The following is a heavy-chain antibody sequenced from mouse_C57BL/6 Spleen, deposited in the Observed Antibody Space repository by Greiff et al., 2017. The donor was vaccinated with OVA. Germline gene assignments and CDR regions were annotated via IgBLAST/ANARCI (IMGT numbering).Heavy chain of an antibody. Sequence: EVMLVESGGGLVKPGGSLKLSCAASGFTFSDYGMHGVRQAPEKGLEWVAYISSGSSTIYYADTVKGRFTISRDNAKNTLFLQMTSLRSEDTAMYYCARRYYGSSDWYFDVWGTGTTVTVSS. CDR3: ARRYYGSSDWYFDV. J-gene: IGHJ1*03. CDR2: ISSGSSTI. CDR1: GFTFSDYG. V-gene: IGHV5-17*01. D-gene: IGHD1-1*01.